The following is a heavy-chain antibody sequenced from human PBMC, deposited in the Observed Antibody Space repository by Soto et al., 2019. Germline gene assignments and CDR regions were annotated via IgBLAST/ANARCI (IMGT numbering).Heavy chain of an antibody. Sequence: EVQVVESGGGLVQPGGSLRLSCAASGFSFSDYWMAWVRQAPGKGLEWVANIDQGGGEKHYMDSVQGRFTLSRDNYKNSLYLQMHRLRAEDTAVYSCARGGNWFDPWGQGTLVTVSS. J-gene: IGHJ5*02. CDR2: IDQGGGEK. V-gene: IGHV3-7*05. CDR3: ARGGNWFDP. D-gene: IGHD3-10*01. CDR1: GFSFSDYW.